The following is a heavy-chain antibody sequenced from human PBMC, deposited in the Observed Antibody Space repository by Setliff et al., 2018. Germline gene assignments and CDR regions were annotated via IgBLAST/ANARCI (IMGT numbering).Heavy chain of an antibody. CDR2: ISYDGTT. D-gene: IGHD4-4*01. J-gene: IGHJ4*02. V-gene: IGHV4-39*01. CDR1: DDSFYSSSYY. Sequence: SETLSLTCSVSDDSFYSSSYYWAWIRQPPGRGLEWIGSISYDGTTNYNSSLKSRVAMSLDVPERQFALKLSSVTAVDAAVYYCAREGRWDYSYPIYWGQGILVTVSS. CDR3: AREGRWDYSYPIY.